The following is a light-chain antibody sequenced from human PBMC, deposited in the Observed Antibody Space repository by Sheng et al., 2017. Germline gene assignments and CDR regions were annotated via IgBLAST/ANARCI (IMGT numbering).Light chain of an antibody. CDR2: IDSDGSH. CDR3: QTWGSGIRV. Sequence: QTVLTQSPSASASLGASVRLTCTLSSAHRNYAIAWHQQRPQKGPRYLMKIDSDGSHIKGDDIPDRFSGSSSGAERHLTISSLQSEDEADYYCQTWGSGIRVFGGGTKLTVL. V-gene: IGLV4-69*01. J-gene: IGLJ2*01. CDR1: SAHRNYA.